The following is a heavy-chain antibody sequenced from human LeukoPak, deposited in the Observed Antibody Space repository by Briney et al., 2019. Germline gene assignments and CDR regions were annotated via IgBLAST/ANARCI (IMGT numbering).Heavy chain of an antibody. CDR3: AKAGGHYYDSSGYRDY. D-gene: IGHD3-22*01. CDR1: GFTFSSYA. J-gene: IGHJ4*02. V-gene: IGHV3-23*01. Sequence: GGSLRLSCAASGFTFSSYAMSWVRQAPGKGLEWVSAISGSGGSTYYADSVKGRFTISRDNSKNTLYLQMNSLRAEGTAVYYCAKAGGHYYDSSGYRDYWGQGTLVTVSS. CDR2: ISGSGGST.